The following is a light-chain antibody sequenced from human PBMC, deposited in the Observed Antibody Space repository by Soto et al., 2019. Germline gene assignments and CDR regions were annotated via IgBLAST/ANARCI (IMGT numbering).Light chain of an antibody. V-gene: IGKV3-15*01. CDR3: QQYSIWRT. CDR2: GAS. Sequence: TEMTQAPATLSLSPGERATLSCRASESVSNNVAWYQQKAGQATRLLIYGASTRATGIPARFSGSGSGTEFTLTISSLQSDDFAVYYCQQYSIWRTFGQGTKVDIK. J-gene: IGKJ1*01. CDR1: ESVSNN.